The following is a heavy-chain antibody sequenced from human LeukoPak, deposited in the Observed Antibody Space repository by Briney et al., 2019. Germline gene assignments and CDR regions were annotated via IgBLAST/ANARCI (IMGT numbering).Heavy chain of an antibody. CDR1: GYTFTGYY. J-gene: IGHJ3*02. CDR2: INPNSGGT. V-gene: IGHV1-2*02. Sequence: GASVKVSCKASGYTFTGYYMHWVRQAPGQGLEWMGWINPNSGGTNYAQKFQGRVTMTRDTSISTAYMELSRLRSDDTAVYYCASFGILTGHPLSRNALYHDAFDIWGQGTMVTVSS. CDR3: ASFGILTGHPLSRNALYHDAFDI. D-gene: IGHD3-9*01.